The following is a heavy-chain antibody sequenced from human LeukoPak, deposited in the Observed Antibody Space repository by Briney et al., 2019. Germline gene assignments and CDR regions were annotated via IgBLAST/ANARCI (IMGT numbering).Heavy chain of an antibody. Sequence: PGGSLRLSCAASGFTVSSNYMSWVRQAPGKGLEWVSGIYSGGSTYYADSVKGRFTIPRDNSKNTLYLQMDSLRAEDTAVYYCARAPFYGDFFFDYWGQGTLVTVSS. V-gene: IGHV3-53*01. CDR2: IYSGGST. D-gene: IGHD4-17*01. CDR3: ARAPFYGDFFFDY. CDR1: GFTVSSNY. J-gene: IGHJ4*02.